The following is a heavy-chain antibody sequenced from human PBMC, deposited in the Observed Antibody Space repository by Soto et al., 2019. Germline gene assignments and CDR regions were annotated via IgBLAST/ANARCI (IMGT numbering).Heavy chain of an antibody. V-gene: IGHV4-34*01. J-gene: IGHJ4*02. CDR2: INHSGST. D-gene: IGHD6-19*01. Sequence: SETLSLTCAVRGGSFSGYYWSWIRQPPGKGLEWIGEINHSGSTNYNPSLKSRVTISVDTSKNQFSLKLSSVTAADTAVYYCARGFSSGCHDYWGQGTLVTVSS. CDR1: GGSFSGYY. CDR3: ARGFSSGCHDY.